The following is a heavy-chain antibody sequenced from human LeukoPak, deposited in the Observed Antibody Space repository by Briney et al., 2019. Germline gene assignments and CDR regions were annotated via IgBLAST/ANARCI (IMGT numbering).Heavy chain of an antibody. CDR3: ARDQARSSGWTGWFDP. CDR2: ISAYNGNT. D-gene: IGHD6-19*01. Sequence: ASVKVSCKASGYTFTSYGISWVRQAPGQGLEWMGWISAYNGNTNYAQKLQGRVTMTRDTSISTAYMELSRLRSDDTAVYYCARDQARSSGWTGWFDPWGQGTLVTVSS. V-gene: IGHV1-18*01. J-gene: IGHJ5*02. CDR1: GYTFTSYG.